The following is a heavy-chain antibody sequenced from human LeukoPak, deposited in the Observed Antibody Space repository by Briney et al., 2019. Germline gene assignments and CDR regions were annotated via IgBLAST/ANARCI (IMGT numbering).Heavy chain of an antibody. CDR2: INHSGST. CDR3: ARGFITIFGVDPFDY. V-gene: IGHV4-34*01. CDR1: GGSFSGYY. D-gene: IGHD3-3*01. J-gene: IGHJ4*02. Sequence: SETLSLTCAVYGGSFSGYYWTWIRQPPGKGLEWIGEINHSGSTNYNPSLKSRATISVDTSKNQFSLKLSSVTAADTAVYYCARGFITIFGVDPFDYWGQGTLVTVSS.